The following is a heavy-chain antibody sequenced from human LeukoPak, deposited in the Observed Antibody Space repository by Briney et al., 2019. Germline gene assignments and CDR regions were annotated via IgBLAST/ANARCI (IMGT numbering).Heavy chain of an antibody. V-gene: IGHV4-39*01. J-gene: IGHJ4*02. CDR1: GGSISSSSYY. D-gene: IGHD6-13*01. Sequence: PSETLSLTCTVSGGSISSSSYYWGWIRQPPGKGLEWIGSMHYSGSTYYKPSLKSRVTISVDTSKNQFSLKLSSVTAADTAVYYCASEPGYSSSWYLDYFDYWGQGTLVTVSS. CDR2: MHYSGST. CDR3: ASEPGYSSSWYLDYFDY.